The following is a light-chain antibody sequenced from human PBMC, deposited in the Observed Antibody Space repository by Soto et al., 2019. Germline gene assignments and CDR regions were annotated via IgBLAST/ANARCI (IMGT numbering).Light chain of an antibody. J-gene: IGKJ5*01. CDR3: QQYGTSPRSIT. CDR1: QALRSSY. CDR2: ATS. Sequence: EIVLTQSPATLSLSPGERATLSCGASQALRSSYLAWYQQKPGLAPRLLIYATSSRATGIPDRFSGGGSGTDFTLTINKLEPEDFPVYYCQQYGTSPRSITFGQGTRLEI. V-gene: IGKV3D-20*01.